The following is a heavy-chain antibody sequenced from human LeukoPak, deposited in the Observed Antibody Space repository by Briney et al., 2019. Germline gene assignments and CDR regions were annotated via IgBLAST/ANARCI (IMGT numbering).Heavy chain of an antibody. J-gene: IGHJ3*02. V-gene: IGHV3-64D*06. CDR2: ISRNGGST. D-gene: IGHD4/OR15-4a*01. CDR3: VKESGFMVAPNSAFDI. CDR1: GFTFNSYP. Sequence: GGSLRLSCSASGFTFNSYPVHWGRQAPGKGLEYVSGISRNGGSTYYADSVKGRFTISRGNSKNTLYLQMSSLRAEDTAVYYCVKESGFMVAPNSAFDIWGQGTMVTVSS.